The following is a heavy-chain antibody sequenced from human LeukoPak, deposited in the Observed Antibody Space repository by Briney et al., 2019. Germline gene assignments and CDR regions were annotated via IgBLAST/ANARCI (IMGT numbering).Heavy chain of an antibody. V-gene: IGHV4-34*01. CDR2: INHSGST. J-gene: IGHJ6*03. CDR1: GGSFSGYY. Sequence: SEILSLTCAVYGGSFSGYYWSWIRQPPGKGLEWIGEINHSGSTNYNPSLKSRVTISVGTSKNQFSLKLSSVTAADTAVYYCARLTVRNYYYYMDVWGKGTTVTISS. D-gene: IGHD3-10*01. CDR3: ARLTVRNYYYYMDV.